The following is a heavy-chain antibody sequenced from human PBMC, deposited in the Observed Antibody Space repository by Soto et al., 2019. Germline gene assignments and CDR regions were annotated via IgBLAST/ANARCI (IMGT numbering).Heavy chain of an antibody. CDR3: AREGSYSAYNFAHGIQLWSFDF. CDR2: IFSSGSI. V-gene: IGHV4-4*07. CDR1: GGSINTFY. D-gene: IGHD5-12*01. Sequence: SETLSLTCTVSGGSINTFYWSWVRQPAGKGLEWIGRIFSSGSISFNPSLESRVAMSVDTSKNHFSLNLSSVTAADMAVYYCAREGSYSAYNFAHGIQLWSFDFWGQGALVTVPS. J-gene: IGHJ4*02.